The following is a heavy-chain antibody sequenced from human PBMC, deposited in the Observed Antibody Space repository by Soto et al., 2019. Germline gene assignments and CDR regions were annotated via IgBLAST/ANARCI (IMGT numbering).Heavy chain of an antibody. CDR2: IWYDGSNK. D-gene: IGHD6-19*01. CDR1: GFTFSSYG. J-gene: IGHJ4*02. CDR3: ARDRRLGIAVAGNYFDY. V-gene: IGHV3-33*01. Sequence: QVQLVESGGGVVQPGRSLRLSCAASGFTFSSYGMHWVRQAPGKGLEWVAVIWYDGSNKYYADSVKGRFTISRDNSKNTLYLQMNSLRAEDTAVYYCARDRRLGIAVAGNYFDYWGQGTLVTVSS.